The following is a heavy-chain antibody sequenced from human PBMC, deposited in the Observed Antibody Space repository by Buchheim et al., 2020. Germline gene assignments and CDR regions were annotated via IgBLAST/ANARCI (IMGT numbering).Heavy chain of an antibody. CDR3: ARDQGLASGSGNRDAFDI. CDR1: GGSISSGGYS. CDR2: IYYSGST. J-gene: IGHJ3*02. Sequence: QVQLQESGPGLVKPSQTLSLTCAVSGGSISSGGYSWSWIRQPPGKGLGWIGYIYYSGSTYYNPSLKSRVTISVDTSKNQFSLKLSSVTAADTAVYYCARDQGLASGSGNRDAFDIWGQGT. V-gene: IGHV4-30-4*07. D-gene: IGHD3-10*01.